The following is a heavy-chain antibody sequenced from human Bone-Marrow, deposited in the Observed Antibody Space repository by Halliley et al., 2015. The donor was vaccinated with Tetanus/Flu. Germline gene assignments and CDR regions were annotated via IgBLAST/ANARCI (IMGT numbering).Heavy chain of an antibody. D-gene: IGHD6-19*01. CDR1: GFTFSDYG. CDR3: AKDIREAGSGASVYGMDV. Sequence: SLRLSCAASGFTFSDYGMHWVRQAPGKGLQWVAVISNGGSKQYYADSVKGRLTISRDNSKNTLYLQMNSLRAEDTAVYYCAKDIREAGSGASVYGMDVWGQGTTVPVSS. J-gene: IGHJ6*02. CDR2: ISNGGSKQ. V-gene: IGHV3-30*18.